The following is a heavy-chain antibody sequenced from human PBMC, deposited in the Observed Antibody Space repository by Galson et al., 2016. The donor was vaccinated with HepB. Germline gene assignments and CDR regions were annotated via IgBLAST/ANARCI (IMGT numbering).Heavy chain of an antibody. J-gene: IGHJ3*01. CDR2: IFRGDSHS. Sequence: QSGAEVKKPGESLKISCKAVGYDLFGYWIAWVRQTPGKGLQGVGTIFRGDSHSRYSPAFQGQVTMSVDKFSNTAELQWRSLQDSDTAIYYCARRGGDGRGYDHDALDLWGQGTMVTVSS. CDR3: ARRGGDGRGYDHDALDL. V-gene: IGHV5-51*01. CDR1: GYDLFGYW. D-gene: IGHD5-24*01.